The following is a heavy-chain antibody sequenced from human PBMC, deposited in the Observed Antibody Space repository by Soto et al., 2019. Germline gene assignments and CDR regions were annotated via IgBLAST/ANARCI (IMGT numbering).Heavy chain of an antibody. Sequence: SETLSLTCTVSGGSISSSSYYWGWIRQPPGKGLEWIGSIYYSGSTYYNPSLKSRVTISVDTSKNQFSLKLSSVTATDTAVYYCARRTYCGGDCYSFTDYWGQGTLVTVSS. CDR2: IYYSGST. V-gene: IGHV4-39*01. J-gene: IGHJ4*02. CDR1: GGSISSSSYY. CDR3: ARRTYCGGDCYSFTDY. D-gene: IGHD2-21*02.